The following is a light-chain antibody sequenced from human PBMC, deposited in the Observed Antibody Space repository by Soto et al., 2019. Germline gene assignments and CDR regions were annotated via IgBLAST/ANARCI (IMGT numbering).Light chain of an antibody. Sequence: DIQMTQSPSSLSVSVGDRVTITCRASQSVSRYLNWYQHKPGKAPKLLINAASNLRSGVPSRFSGSGSGTDFTLTIDGLQPEDFAVYYCQQSYITPPITFGQGTRLEIK. CDR1: QSVSRY. CDR3: QQSYITPPIT. J-gene: IGKJ5*01. V-gene: IGKV1-39*01. CDR2: AAS.